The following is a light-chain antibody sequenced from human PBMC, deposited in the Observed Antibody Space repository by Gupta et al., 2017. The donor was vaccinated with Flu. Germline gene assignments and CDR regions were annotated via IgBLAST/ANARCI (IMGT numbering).Light chain of an antibody. V-gene: IGLV2-23*02. CDR2: EVR. CDR1: NSDVGHYNL. J-gene: IGLJ3*02. CDR3: CSYAGGSTWV. Sequence: QSALTQPASVSGSPGQSITISCTGSNSDVGHYNLVSWYQQHPGKAPKLIIYEVRKRPSGVSTLFSGSKFANTASLTISGLQAEDEADYYCCSYAGGSTWVFGGGTKLTVL.